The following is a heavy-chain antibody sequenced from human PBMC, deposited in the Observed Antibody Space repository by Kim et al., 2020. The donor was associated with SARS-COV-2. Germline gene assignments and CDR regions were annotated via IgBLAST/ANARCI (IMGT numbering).Heavy chain of an antibody. Sequence: GGSLRLSCAASGFTVSSNYMSWVRQAPGKGLDWVSVIYSGGSTYYADSVKGRFTISRDNSKNTLYLQMNSLRAEDTAVYYCARDKANYFDYWGQGTLVTVSS. V-gene: IGHV3-53*01. CDR2: IYSGGST. CDR3: ARDKANYFDY. D-gene: IGHD1-26*01. CDR1: GFTVSSNY. J-gene: IGHJ4*02.